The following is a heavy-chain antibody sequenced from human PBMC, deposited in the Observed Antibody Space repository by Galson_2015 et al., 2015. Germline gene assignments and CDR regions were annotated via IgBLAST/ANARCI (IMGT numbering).Heavy chain of an antibody. V-gene: IGHV3-53*01. CDR2: IYRDGST. CDR3: ARDEPAAGSV. CDR1: GFTVGNNY. D-gene: IGHD6-13*01. Sequence: SLRLSCAASGFTVGNNYMSWVRQAPGKGLEWVSLIYRDGSTYYADSVKGRFTISRDNSRNTLYLQMNSLRDDDTAVYYCARDEPAAGSVWGQGPLVTVSS. J-gene: IGHJ4*02.